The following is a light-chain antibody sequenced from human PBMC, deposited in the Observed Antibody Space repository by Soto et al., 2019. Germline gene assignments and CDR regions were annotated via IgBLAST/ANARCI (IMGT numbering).Light chain of an antibody. V-gene: IGKV3-20*01. CDR2: GAS. J-gene: IGKJ2*01. CDR3: QEDGSSPNN. CDR1: QSVSSSY. Sequence: EIVLTQSPGTLSLSPGERATLSCRASQSVSSSYLAWYQQKPGQAPRLLIYGASSRATGIPDRFSGSGSGTDVTLTISGLEPEDVAVYYCQEDGSSPNNFGQGTKLEIK.